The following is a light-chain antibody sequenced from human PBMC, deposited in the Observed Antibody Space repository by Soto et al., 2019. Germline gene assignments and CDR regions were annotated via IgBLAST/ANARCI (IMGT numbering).Light chain of an antibody. CDR1: QSLLHRNGFNY. CDR2: VAS. Sequence: DIVMTQFPLSLPVTPGEPASISCRSSQSLLHRNGFNYLDWYVQKPGQSPQLLIYVASNRASGVPDRFSGSGSGTDFTLKISRVEAEDVGVYYCMQALQTPTTFAQGPRL. J-gene: IGKJ5*01. V-gene: IGKV2-28*01. CDR3: MQALQTPTT.